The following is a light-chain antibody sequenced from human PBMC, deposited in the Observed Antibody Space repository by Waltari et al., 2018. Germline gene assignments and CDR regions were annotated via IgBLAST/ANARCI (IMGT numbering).Light chain of an antibody. CDR1: SRDVGRYNL. V-gene: IGLV2-23*02. Sequence: QSALTQPASVSGSPGQSITVSCTGTSRDVGRYNLVSWYQQHPGKAPKLIIYEVSERPSGVSDRFSGAKSGNTASLTISWLQAEDEGDYYCCSFAGSSISMVFGGGTKLTVL. CDR3: CSFAGSSISMV. CDR2: EVS. J-gene: IGLJ2*01.